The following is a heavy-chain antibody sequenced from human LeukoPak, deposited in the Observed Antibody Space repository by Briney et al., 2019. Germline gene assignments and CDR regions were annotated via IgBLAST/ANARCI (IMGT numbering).Heavy chain of an antibody. D-gene: IGHD3-10*01. CDR2: IKSKTDGGTT. Sequence: PGGSLGLSCAAPGFTFSNAWMSWVRQAPGKGLEWVGRIKSKTDGGTTDYAAPVKGRFTISRDDSKNTLYLQMNSLKTEDTAVYYCTTDAMVRGGDYWGQGTLVTVSS. CDR3: TTDAMVRGGDY. CDR1: GFTFSNAW. J-gene: IGHJ4*02. V-gene: IGHV3-15*01.